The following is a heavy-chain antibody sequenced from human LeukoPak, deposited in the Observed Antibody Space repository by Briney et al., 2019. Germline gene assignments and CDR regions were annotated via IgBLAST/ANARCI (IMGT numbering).Heavy chain of an antibody. D-gene: IGHD6-13*01. CDR2: INPNSGGT. CDR1: GYTFTGYY. V-gene: IGHV1-2*06. CDR3: ARQYSSSWLKFDY. Sequence: ASVKVSCKASGYTFTGYYMHWVRQAPGQGLEWMGRINPNSGGTNYAQKFQGRVTMTRDTSINTAYMELSRLRSDDTAVYYCARQYSSSWLKFDYWGQGTLVTVSS. J-gene: IGHJ4*02.